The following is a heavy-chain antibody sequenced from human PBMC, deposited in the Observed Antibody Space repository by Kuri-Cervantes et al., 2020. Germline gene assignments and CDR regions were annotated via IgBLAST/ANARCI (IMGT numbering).Heavy chain of an antibody. CDR2: IYTSGST. D-gene: IGHD1-14*01. CDR1: GGSISSGSYY. V-gene: IGHV4-61*02. CDR3: ARAPRRQDAFDI. Sequence: SETLSLTCTVSGGSISSGSYYWSWIRQPAGKGLEWIGRIYTSGSTNYNPSLKSRVTISVDTSKNQFSLKLSSVTAADTAVYYCARAPRRQDAFDIWGQGTMVTVSS. J-gene: IGHJ3*02.